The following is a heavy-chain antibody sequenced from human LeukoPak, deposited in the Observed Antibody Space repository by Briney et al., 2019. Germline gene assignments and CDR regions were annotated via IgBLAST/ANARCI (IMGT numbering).Heavy chain of an antibody. V-gene: IGHV1-69*13. CDR1: GGTFCIYV. Sequence: SVKVSCKASGGTFCIYVISWVRQAPGQGLEWMGGIIPIFGTAHYAQKFQGRLTITADESTSTVYMEMSSLRSEDTAMYYCAKEGDTALVTGYFDLWGRGTLVTVSA. J-gene: IGHJ2*01. CDR2: IIPIFGTA. D-gene: IGHD5-18*01. CDR3: AKEGDTALVTGYFDL.